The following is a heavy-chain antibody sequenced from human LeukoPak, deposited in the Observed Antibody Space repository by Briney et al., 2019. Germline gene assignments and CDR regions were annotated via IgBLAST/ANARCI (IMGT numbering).Heavy chain of an antibody. CDR2: ISSSSSTI. CDR1: GFTSSSYS. V-gene: IGHV3-48*04. CDR3: ARGGYSSGWYEYNWFDP. Sequence: PGGSLRLSCAASGFTSSSYSMNWVRQAPGKGLEWVSYISSSSSTIYYADSVKGRFTISRDNAKNSLYLQMNSLRAEDTAVYYCARGGYSSGWYEYNWFDPWGQGTLVTVSS. D-gene: IGHD6-19*01. J-gene: IGHJ5*02.